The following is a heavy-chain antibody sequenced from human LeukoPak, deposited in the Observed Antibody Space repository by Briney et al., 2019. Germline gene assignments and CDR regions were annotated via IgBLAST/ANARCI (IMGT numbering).Heavy chain of an antibody. D-gene: IGHD2-21*01. Sequence: SETLSLTCTVSGGSISANYWIWMRQSAGKGLEYIGRIYSSGSTNYNPSLKSRVTMSVDTSKNQLSLKLSSVTAADTAVYYCAREALSGGDPLGWYFDYWGQGTLVTVSS. CDR1: GGSISANY. V-gene: IGHV4-4*07. J-gene: IGHJ4*02. CDR2: IYSSGST. CDR3: AREALSGGDPLGWYFDY.